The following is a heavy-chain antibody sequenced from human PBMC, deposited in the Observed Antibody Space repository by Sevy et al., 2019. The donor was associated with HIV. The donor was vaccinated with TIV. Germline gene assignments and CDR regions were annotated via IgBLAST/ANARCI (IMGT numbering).Heavy chain of an antibody. CDR1: GFTFSVYT. CDR3: PQEIGAKNHV. Sequence: GGSLRLSCTTSGFTFSVYTMNWVRQAPGKGLEWVSSISSSFDTNYADSVKGRFTISRDNTKNSLFLQMNSLRADDTAVYYCPQEIGAKNHVWGQGTTVTVSS. V-gene: IGHV3-21*01. CDR2: ISSSFDT. D-gene: IGHD3-22*01. J-gene: IGHJ6*02.